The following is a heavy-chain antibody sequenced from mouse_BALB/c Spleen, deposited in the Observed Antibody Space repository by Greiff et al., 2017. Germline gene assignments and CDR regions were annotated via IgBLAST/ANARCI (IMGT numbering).Heavy chain of an antibody. V-gene: IGHV1S29*02. Sequence: VQLQQSGPELVKPGASVKISCKASGYTFTDYNMHWVKQSPGKSLEWIGYIYPYNGGTGYNQKFKSKATLTVDNSSSTAYMELRSLTSEDSAVYYCARCYDGDEGYAMDYWGQGTSVTVSS. D-gene: IGHD2-3*01. CDR2: IYPYNGGT. CDR1: GYTFTDYN. CDR3: ARCYDGDEGYAMDY. J-gene: IGHJ4*01.